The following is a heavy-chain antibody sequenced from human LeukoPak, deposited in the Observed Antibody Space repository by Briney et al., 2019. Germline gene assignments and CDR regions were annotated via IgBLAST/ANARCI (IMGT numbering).Heavy chain of an antibody. CDR3: AKDQKSMAATGYDY. V-gene: IGHV3-23*01. CDR2: ISCSGGST. Sequence: QPGGTLSLSCAASGFTFANYAMSWVRQGPGKGLEWVSTISCSGGSTYYAHPVNGRFTIPRDNSKNTLFLQMNSLRADDTAVYFCAKDQKSMAATGYDYWGQGTLGTVSS. J-gene: IGHJ4*02. CDR1: GFTFANYA. D-gene: IGHD6-13*01.